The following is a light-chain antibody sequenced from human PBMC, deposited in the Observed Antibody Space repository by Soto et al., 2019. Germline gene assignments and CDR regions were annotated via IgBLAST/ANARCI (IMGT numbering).Light chain of an antibody. CDR2: LNSDGSH. V-gene: IGLV4-69*01. J-gene: IGLJ2*01. CDR3: QTWGTGIQV. CDR1: SGHSSYA. Sequence: QLVLTQSPSASAPLGASVKLTCTLSSGHSSYAIAWHQQQPEKGPRYLMKLNSDGSHSKGDGIPDRFSGSSSGAERYLTISSLQSEDEADYYCQTWGTGIQVFGGGTKVTVL.